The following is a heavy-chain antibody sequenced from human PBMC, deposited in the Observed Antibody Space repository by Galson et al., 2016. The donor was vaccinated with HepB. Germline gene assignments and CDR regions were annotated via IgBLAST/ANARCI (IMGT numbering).Heavy chain of an antibody. CDR3: ARDGTQQNVY. Sequence: SVKVSCKASGYTFTAYFIYWVRQAPGQGLEWMGFINPNVGSTTFAQKFQDRVTMTRDTSTSTVFMELSSLRSEDTAVYFCARDGTQQNVYWGQGTLVTVSS. V-gene: IGHV1-46*01. J-gene: IGHJ4*02. CDR1: GYTFTAYF. D-gene: IGHD6-13*01. CDR2: INPNVGST.